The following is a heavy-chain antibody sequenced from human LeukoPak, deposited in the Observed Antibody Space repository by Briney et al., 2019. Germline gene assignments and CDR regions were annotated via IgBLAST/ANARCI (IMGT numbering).Heavy chain of an antibody. Sequence: PGGSLRLSCAASGFTFSSYAMSWVRQAPGKGLEWVSAISGSGGSTYYADSVKGRFTISRDNPKNTLYLQMNSLRAEDTAVYYCAKVPGYYYDSSGYYFGVWFDYWGQGTLVTVSS. CDR3: AKVPGYYYDSSGYYFGVWFDY. CDR1: GFTFSSYA. CDR2: ISGSGGST. D-gene: IGHD3-22*01. V-gene: IGHV3-23*01. J-gene: IGHJ4*02.